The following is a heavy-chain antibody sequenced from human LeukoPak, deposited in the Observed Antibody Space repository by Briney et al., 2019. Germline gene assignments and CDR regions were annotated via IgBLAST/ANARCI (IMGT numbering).Heavy chain of an antibody. CDR3: ARGGSTSCYTGYYYYYMDV. J-gene: IGHJ6*03. V-gene: IGHV1-8*03. Sequence: ASVKVSCKASGYTFTSYDINWVRQATGQGLEWMGWMNPNSGNTGYAQKFQGRVTITRNTSISTAYMELSSLRSEDTAVYYCARGGSTSCYTGYYYYYMDVWGKGTTVTVSS. CDR1: GYTFTSYD. CDR2: MNPNSGNT. D-gene: IGHD2-2*02.